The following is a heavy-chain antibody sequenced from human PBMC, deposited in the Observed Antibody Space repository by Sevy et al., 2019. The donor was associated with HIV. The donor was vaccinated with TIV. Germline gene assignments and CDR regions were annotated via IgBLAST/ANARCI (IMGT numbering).Heavy chain of an antibody. CDR3: ARVGGGGYYDPWSGYLEFDP. Sequence: GGSLRLSCVGSGFSFSSDAMSWVRQAPGKGLQRVATVSASGGSTYYADSVRGRFSITRDNSKNTLYVKMNSLRAEDTAVYYCARVGGGGYYDPWSGYLEFDPWGQGTLVTVSS. CDR1: GFSFSSDA. D-gene: IGHD3-3*01. V-gene: IGHV3-23*01. CDR2: VSASGGST. J-gene: IGHJ5*02.